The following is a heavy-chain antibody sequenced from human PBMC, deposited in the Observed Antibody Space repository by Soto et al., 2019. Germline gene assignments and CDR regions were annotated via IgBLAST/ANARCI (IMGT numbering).Heavy chain of an antibody. D-gene: IGHD1-1*01. CDR2: MNPNTGDS. J-gene: IGHJ4*02. Sequence: QVQLVQSGAEVRKPGASVKVSCEASGYSFSSYDIHWVRQATGQGLEWMGYMNPNTGDSRNAQKFQGRITMTSQTSLNTAHMELSSLRSEGTAVYYCARRAETNGWNGFGADKYYFDFWGQGTLVTVSS. CDR1: GYSFSSYD. CDR3: ARRAETNGWNGFGADKYYFDF. V-gene: IGHV1-8*01.